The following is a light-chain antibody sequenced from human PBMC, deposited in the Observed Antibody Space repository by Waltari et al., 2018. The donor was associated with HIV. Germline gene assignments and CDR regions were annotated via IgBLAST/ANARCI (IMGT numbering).Light chain of an antibody. J-gene: IGLJ3*02. CDR2: EDN. CDR3: QAWDRNTVV. CDR1: DLWDKE. Sequence: SYDLTQSPSVSVSPGQTARLTCSGDDLWDKEVCWYHQKSGQSPVLVMYEDNKRPSGIPDRFSGSKSGNTATLTISGTQAMDESDYYCQAWDRNTVVFGGGTKLTVL. V-gene: IGLV3-1*01.